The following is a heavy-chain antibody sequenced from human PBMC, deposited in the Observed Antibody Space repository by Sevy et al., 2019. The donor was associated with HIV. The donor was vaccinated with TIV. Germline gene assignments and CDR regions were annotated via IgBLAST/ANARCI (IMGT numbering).Heavy chain of an antibody. V-gene: IGHV1-24*01. Sequence: ASVKVSCKVPGYTLTEFSMHWVRQAPGKGLEWMGTFDPEDGERIYSQKFQVRFTMTEDTFTHTAYMELNSLGSEDTAVYYCATTKEYYDSSGYPFDSWGQGTLVTVSS. CDR3: ATTKEYYDSSGYPFDS. J-gene: IGHJ4*02. CDR2: FDPEDGER. D-gene: IGHD3-22*01. CDR1: GYTLTEFS.